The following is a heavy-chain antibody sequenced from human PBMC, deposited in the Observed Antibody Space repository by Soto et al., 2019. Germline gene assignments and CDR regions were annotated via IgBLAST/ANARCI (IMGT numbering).Heavy chain of an antibody. V-gene: IGHV1-69*13. CDR2: IIPIFGTA. J-gene: IGHJ4*02. CDR1: GGTFSSYA. CDR3: ARAQDYYDSSGYSHDY. D-gene: IGHD3-22*01. Sequence: SVKVSCKASGGTFSSYAISWVRQAPGQGLEWMGGIIPIFGTANYAQKFQGRVTITADESTSTAYMELSSLRSEDTAVYYCARAQDYYDSSGYSHDYWGKGTLVTVSS.